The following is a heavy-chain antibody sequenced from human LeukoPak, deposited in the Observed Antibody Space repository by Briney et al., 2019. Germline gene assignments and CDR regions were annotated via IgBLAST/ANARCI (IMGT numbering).Heavy chain of an antibody. Sequence: ASVKVSCKASGYTFISYGISWVRQAPGQGLEWMGWISAYNGNTIYAQKLQGRVTMTTDTSTSTAYMELRSLRSDDTAVYYCARLVGSGYYLGYYFDYWGQGTLVTVSS. V-gene: IGHV1-18*01. CDR2: ISAYNGNT. CDR1: GYTFISYG. D-gene: IGHD3-22*01. CDR3: ARLVGSGYYLGYYFDY. J-gene: IGHJ4*02.